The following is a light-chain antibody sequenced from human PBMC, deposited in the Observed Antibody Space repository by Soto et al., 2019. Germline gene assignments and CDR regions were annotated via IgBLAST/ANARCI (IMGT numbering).Light chain of an antibody. Sequence: DIQMTQSPSSLSASVGDRVTITCRARQGISNYLAWYQQKPGKVPKLLIYAASTVQSGVPSRFSGSGSGADFNLTISSLQPEDVATYYCQKYKSAPLTFGGGTTVEIK. CDR3: QKYKSAPLT. CDR1: QGISNY. V-gene: IGKV1-27*01. J-gene: IGKJ4*01. CDR2: AAS.